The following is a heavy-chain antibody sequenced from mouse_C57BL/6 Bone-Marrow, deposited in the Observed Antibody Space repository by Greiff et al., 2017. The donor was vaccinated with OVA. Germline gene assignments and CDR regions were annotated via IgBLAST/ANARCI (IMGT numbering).Heavy chain of an antibody. Sequence: QVQLKQSGAELVRPGTSVKVSCKASGYAFTNYLIEWVKQRPGQGLEWIGVINPGSGGTTYTEKFKGKATLTADKSSSTAYMQLSSLPSEDSAGYFCARSTTVVATDDWGQGTTLTVSS. D-gene: IGHD1-1*01. CDR2: INPGSGGT. J-gene: IGHJ2*01. V-gene: IGHV1-54*01. CDR1: GYAFTNYL. CDR3: ARSTTVVATDD.